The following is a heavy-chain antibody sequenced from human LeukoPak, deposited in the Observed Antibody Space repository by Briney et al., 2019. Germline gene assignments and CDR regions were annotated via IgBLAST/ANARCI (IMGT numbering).Heavy chain of an antibody. CDR3: ARWCLYTGSGTGTSRYSFDL. CDR1: GFTFSPYS. V-gene: IGHV3-48*04. J-gene: IGHJ4*02. D-gene: IGHD3-16*02. CDR2: INSGSSTI. Sequence: GGSLRLSCVVSGFTFSPYSMNWVRQAPGKGLEWVSYINSGSSTIYYAPSVKGRFTISRDNAKNSLYLQMNSLRAEDTAVYYCARWCLYTGSGTGTSRYSFDLWGQGTLITVSS.